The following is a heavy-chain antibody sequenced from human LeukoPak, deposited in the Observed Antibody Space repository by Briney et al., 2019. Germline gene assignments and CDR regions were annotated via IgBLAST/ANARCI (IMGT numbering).Heavy chain of an antibody. J-gene: IGHJ4*02. D-gene: IGHD2-2*01. Sequence: GGSLRPSCAASGFTFDDYAMHWVRQAPGKGLEWVSLISGDGGSTYYADSVKGRFTISRDNSKNSLYLQMNSLRTEDTALYYCAKEGGGYCSSTSCYEADYWGQGTLVTVSS. CDR2: ISGDGGST. CDR1: GFTFDDYA. V-gene: IGHV3-43*02. CDR3: AKEGGGYCSSTSCYEADY.